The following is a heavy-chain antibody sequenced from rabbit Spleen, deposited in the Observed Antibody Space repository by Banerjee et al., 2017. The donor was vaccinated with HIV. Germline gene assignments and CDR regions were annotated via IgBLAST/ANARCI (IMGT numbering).Heavy chain of an antibody. D-gene: IGHD2-1*01. CDR2: IYTGNGKT. J-gene: IGHJ4*01. CDR1: GFSFSNSYY. CDR3: ARGSATMTMVITGYYLSL. V-gene: IGHV1S40*01. Sequence: QSLEESGGDLVKPGASLTLTCTASGFSFSNSYYICWVRQAPGKGLEWIGCIYTGNGKTYYASWAKGRFTISKASSTTVTLQMTSLTAADTATYFCARGSATMTMVITGYYLSLWGPGTLVTVS.